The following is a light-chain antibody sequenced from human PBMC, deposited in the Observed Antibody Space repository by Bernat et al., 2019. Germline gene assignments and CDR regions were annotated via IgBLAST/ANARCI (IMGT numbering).Light chain of an antibody. CDR2: WAS. CDR1: QSVFYSSNDKNY. CDR3: QQYYSPPWT. Sequence: DIVMTQSPDSLAVSLGERATINCKSSQSVFYSSNDKNYLAWYQHKPGQPPKLLIYWASTRESGVPDRFSGSGSGADFTLTISSLQAEDVAVYYCQQYYSPPWTFGQWTKVEIK. J-gene: IGKJ1*01. V-gene: IGKV4-1*01.